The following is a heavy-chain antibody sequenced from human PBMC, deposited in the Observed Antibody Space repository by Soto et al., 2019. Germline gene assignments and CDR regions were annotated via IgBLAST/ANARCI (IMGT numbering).Heavy chain of an antibody. J-gene: IGHJ4*02. CDR2: INHSGST. Sequence: QVQLQQWGAGLLKPSETLSLTCAVYGGSFCGYYWTWIRQPPGTGLEWIGEINHSGSTNYNPSLKSRVTISVDTSKSQFSLKLTSVTAADTAVYYCARDKITGLFDYWGQGTLVTVSS. CDR3: ARDKITGLFDY. D-gene: IGHD2-8*02. CDR1: GGSFCGYY. V-gene: IGHV4-34*01.